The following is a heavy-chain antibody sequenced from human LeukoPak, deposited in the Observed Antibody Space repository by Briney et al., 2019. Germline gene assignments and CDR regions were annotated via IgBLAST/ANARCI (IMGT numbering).Heavy chain of an antibody. CDR1: GYTFINYD. Sequence: ASVKVSCKASGYTFINYDINWVRQATGQGLEWMGWMNPKSGNTGYEQKFQGRVTITRNTSISTAYMELSSLTSEDTAVYFCARQYYNSGSYSNFDPWGQGTLVTVSS. V-gene: IGHV1-8*03. D-gene: IGHD3-10*01. CDR2: MNPKSGNT. J-gene: IGHJ5*02. CDR3: ARQYYNSGSYSNFDP.